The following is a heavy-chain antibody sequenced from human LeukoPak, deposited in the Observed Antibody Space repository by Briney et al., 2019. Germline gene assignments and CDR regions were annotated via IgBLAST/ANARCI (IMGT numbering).Heavy chain of an antibody. J-gene: IGHJ4*02. Sequence: PSETLSLTCTVSGGSISSYYWSWIRQPPRKGLEWIGYIHYTGSTNYNPSLKSRVTISVDTSKNQFSLKLSSMTAADTAVYYCARGPTRYYFDYWGQGTLVTVSS. V-gene: IGHV4-59*01. CDR1: GGSISSYY. CDR2: IHYTGST. CDR3: ARGPTRYYFDY.